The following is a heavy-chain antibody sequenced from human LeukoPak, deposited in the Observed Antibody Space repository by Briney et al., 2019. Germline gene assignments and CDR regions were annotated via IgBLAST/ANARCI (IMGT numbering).Heavy chain of an antibody. V-gene: IGHV4-31*03. CDR1: GGSISSGGYY. CDR2: IYYSGST. J-gene: IGHJ4*02. CDR3: AREGSSWYDY. D-gene: IGHD6-13*01. Sequence: ASETLSLTCTVSGGSISSGGYYWSWIRQHPGKGREWIGYIYYSGSTYYNPSLKSRVTISVDTSKNQFSLKLSSVTAADTAVYYCAREGSSWYDYWGQGTLVTVSS.